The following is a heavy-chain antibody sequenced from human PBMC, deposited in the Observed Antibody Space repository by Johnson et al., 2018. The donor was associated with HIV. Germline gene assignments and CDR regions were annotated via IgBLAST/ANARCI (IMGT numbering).Heavy chain of an antibody. J-gene: IGHJ3*02. CDR2: IGTADDT. Sequence: QLVESGGGLVQPGGSLRLSCAASGFTFSSYDMHWVRQTPGRGLEWVSGIGTADDTYYPGSVKGRFTISRENAKNSLYLQMNSLRAGDRAVYYCAGANRYYDAYDIWGQGTMVTVSS. D-gene: IGHD2-8*01. V-gene: IGHV3-13*01. CDR3: AGANRYYDAYDI. CDR1: GFTFSSYD.